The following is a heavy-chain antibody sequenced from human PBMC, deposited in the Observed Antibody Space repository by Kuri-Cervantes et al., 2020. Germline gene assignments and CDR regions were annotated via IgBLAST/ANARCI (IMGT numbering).Heavy chain of an antibody. V-gene: IGHV3-48*01. D-gene: IGHD4-17*01. CDR2: ITSSGDI. CDR3: ARHGDYRFDP. Sequence: GESLKISCEASGFTFSSYSITWVRQVPGKGLEWVSHITSSGDIYSADSVKGRFTISRDNAKKSLYLQMNNLRGDDSAMYYCARHGDYRFDPWGQGVLVTVSS. CDR1: GFTFSSYS. J-gene: IGHJ5*02.